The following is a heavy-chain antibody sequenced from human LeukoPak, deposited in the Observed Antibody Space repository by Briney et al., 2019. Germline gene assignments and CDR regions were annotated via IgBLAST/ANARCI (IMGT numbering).Heavy chain of an antibody. CDR1: GFSIRSRY. CDR3: AKSYFDYSTYYSYYFNL. D-gene: IGHD4-11*01. CDR2: IYPSGST. J-gene: IGHJ4*02. V-gene: IGHV4-4*09. Sequence: SETLSLTCTVSGFSIRSRYWSWIRQPPGRGLEWIGYIYPSGSTNYHPSLKSQVTISVDTSKNHFTLNLSSVTAADTAVYYCAKSYFDYSTYYSYYFNLWGQGALVTVSS.